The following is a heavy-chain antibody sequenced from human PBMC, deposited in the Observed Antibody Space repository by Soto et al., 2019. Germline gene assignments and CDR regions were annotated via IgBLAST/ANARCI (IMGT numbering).Heavy chain of an antibody. CDR3: ARWPQPRYTADPYAVDI. V-gene: IGHV1-69*11. CDR1: GGTFSSSG. D-gene: IGHD3-16*02. J-gene: IGHJ6*02. Sequence: QVNLVQSGTEVKKPGSSVKVSCKASGGTFSSSGFCWVRQAPGQGLEWMGMIVPSLDTTNYAQKFQARVTITADEVTSTAYMELRSLRSEDTAVYYCARWPQPRYTADPYAVDIWGQGTRVIVSS. CDR2: IVPSLDTT.